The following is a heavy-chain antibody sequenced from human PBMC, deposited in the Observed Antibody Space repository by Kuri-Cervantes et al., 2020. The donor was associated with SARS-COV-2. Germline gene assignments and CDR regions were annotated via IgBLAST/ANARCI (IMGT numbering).Heavy chain of an antibody. Sequence: SETLSLTCTVSGGSVSSGSYYWSWIRQPPGKGLEWIGEINHSGTTNYNPSLQSRVTISLDTSNNQLSLRLTSVTAADTGVYFCARGKIVVVPSPILGLGPWFYSYYMDVWGKGTTVTVSS. J-gene: IGHJ6*03. CDR1: GGSVSSGSYY. D-gene: IGHD3/OR15-3a*01. CDR3: ARGKIVVVPSPILGLGPWFYSYYMDV. V-gene: IGHV4-61*01. CDR2: INHSGTT.